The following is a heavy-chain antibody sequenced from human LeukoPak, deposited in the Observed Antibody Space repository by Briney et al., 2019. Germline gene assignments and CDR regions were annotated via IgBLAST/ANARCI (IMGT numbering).Heavy chain of an antibody. V-gene: IGHV1-2*02. CDR1: GYTFTSYG. J-gene: IGHJ4*02. CDR3: ARDLKRRYYYGLGY. Sequence: ASVKVSCKASGYTFTSYGISWVRQAPGQGLGWMGWINPNSGGTNYAQKFQGRVTMTRDTSISTAYMELSRLRSDDTAVYYCARDLKRRYYYGLGYWGQGTLVTVSS. D-gene: IGHD3-10*01. CDR2: INPNSGGT.